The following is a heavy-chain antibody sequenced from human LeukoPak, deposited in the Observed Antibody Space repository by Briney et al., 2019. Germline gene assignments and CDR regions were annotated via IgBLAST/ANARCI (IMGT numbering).Heavy chain of an antibody. D-gene: IGHD3-10*01. V-gene: IGHV3-7*04. J-gene: IGHJ6*02. Sequence: PGGSLRLSSAVSGFTLSSYWMTWVRQAHGKGLQWVANINQDGSEMYYVDSVKGRFTISRDNAKNSLYLQMNSLRAEDTAVYYCARRAGKIYYYYGMDVLGQGTTVTVSS. CDR2: INQDGSEM. CDR1: GFTLSSYW. CDR3: ARRAGKIYYYYGMDV.